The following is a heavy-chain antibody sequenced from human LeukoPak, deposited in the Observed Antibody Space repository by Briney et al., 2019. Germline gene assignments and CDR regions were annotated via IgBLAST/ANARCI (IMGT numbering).Heavy chain of an antibody. D-gene: IGHD3-9*01. CDR3: ARVRARTNYDILTGYYDY. CDR2: ISAYNGNT. J-gene: IGHJ4*02. Sequence: ASVKVSCKASGYTFTSYGISWVRQAPGQGLEWMGWISAYNGNTNYAQKLQGRVTMTTDTSTSTAYTELRSLRSDDTAVYYCARVRARTNYDILTGYYDYWGQGTLVTVSS. CDR1: GYTFTSYG. V-gene: IGHV1-18*01.